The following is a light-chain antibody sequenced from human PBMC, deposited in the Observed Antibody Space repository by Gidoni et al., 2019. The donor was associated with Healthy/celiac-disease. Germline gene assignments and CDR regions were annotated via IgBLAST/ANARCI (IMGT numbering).Light chain of an antibody. CDR3: QQYNSYSRT. CDR2: KAS. CDR1: QSISSW. J-gene: IGKJ1*01. V-gene: IGKV1-5*03. Sequence: DIQMTQSPSTLSASVGDIVTITCRASQSISSWLAWYQQKPGKAPKLLIYKASSIESGVPSRFSGSGSGTEFTLTISSLQPDDFATYYCQQYNSYSRTFGQGTKLEIK.